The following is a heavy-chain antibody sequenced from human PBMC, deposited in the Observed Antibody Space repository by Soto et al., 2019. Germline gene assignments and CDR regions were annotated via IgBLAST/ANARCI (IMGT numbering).Heavy chain of an antibody. V-gene: IGHV5-51*01. CDR2: IYPRDSDT. CDR3: ARGGVSTRTFDY. J-gene: IGHJ4*02. Sequence: PGESLKISCKGSGYNFAGYWLAWVRQMPGKGLEVMGSIYPRDSDTRYRPCFRGQVTISADKSISSAYLQWSSLRASDTAMYYCARGGVSTRTFDYWGQGTPVTVSS. D-gene: IGHD3-3*01. CDR1: GYNFAGYW.